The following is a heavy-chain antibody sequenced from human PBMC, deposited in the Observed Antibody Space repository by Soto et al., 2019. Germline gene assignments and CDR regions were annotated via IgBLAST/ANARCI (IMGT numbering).Heavy chain of an antibody. CDR2: IAYSGDT. J-gene: IGHJ5*02. D-gene: IGHD3-9*01. V-gene: IGHV4-31*11. CDR1: PASITAAASY. CDR3: ARDFERSAIGP. Sequence: SQTLSLTCAVSPASITAAASYGVWIPKPPGKGPEWIGCIAYSGDTYCNRSLRSRVTISGERSENKFSLTLKSVTAADTAVYFCARDFERSAIGPWGQGTSVSVSS.